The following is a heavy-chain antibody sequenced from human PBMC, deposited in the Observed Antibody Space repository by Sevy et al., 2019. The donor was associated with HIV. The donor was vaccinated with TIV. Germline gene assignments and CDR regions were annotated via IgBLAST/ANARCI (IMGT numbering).Heavy chain of an antibody. V-gene: IGHV3-7*01. CDR2: IKQDGSEK. D-gene: IGHD5-12*01. CDR1: GFTFSSYW. CDR3: ARDGDGYNSYYFDY. Sequence: GGSLRLSCAASGFTFSSYWMSWVRQAPGKGLEWVANIKQDGSEKYYVNSVKGRLTISRDNAKNSLYLQMNSLRAEDTAVYYCARDGDGYNSYYFDYWGQGTLVTVSS. J-gene: IGHJ4*02.